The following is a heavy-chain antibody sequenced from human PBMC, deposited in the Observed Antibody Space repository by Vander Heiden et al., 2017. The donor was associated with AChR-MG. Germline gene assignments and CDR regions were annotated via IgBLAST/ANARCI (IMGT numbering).Heavy chain of an antibody. D-gene: IGHD6-6*01. J-gene: IGHJ4*02. V-gene: IGHV3-23*01. CDR1: GFTFSSYA. CDR2: ISGSGGST. CDR3: AKYVAARPIFDY. Sequence: EVQLLVSGGCLVQPGGSLRLSCPASGFTFSSYAMSWVRQAPGKGLEWVSAISGSGGSTYYADSVKGRFTISRDNSKNTLYLQMYSLRAEDTAVYYCAKYVAARPIFDYWGQGTLVTVSS.